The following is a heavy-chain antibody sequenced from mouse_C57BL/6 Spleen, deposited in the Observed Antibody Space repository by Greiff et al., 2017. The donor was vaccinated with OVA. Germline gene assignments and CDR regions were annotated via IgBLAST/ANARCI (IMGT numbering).Heavy chain of an antibody. CDR1: GFTFSSYG. CDR3: ARHDSNSFFDY. Sequence: EVQVVESGGDLVKPGGSLKLSCAASGFTFSSYGMSWVRQTPDKRLEWVATISSGGSYTYYPDSVKGRFTISRDNAKNTLYLQMSSLKSEDTAMYYCARHDSNSFFDYWGQGTTLTVSS. J-gene: IGHJ2*01. V-gene: IGHV5-6*01. D-gene: IGHD2-5*01. CDR2: ISSGGSYT.